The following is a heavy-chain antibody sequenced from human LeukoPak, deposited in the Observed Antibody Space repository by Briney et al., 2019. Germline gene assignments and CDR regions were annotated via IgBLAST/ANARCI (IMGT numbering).Heavy chain of an antibody. J-gene: IGHJ4*01. D-gene: IGHD4-11*01. V-gene: IGHV3-33*01. CDR1: GCTFSHHG. Sequence: GGSLRLSCAASGCTFSHHGMHWVRQAPGKGLEWVAVIWSDGSNRFYAGPVKGRFTISRDNSRNTVFLQMNSLRAEDTAMYYCARDAQRGFDYSNSLRYWGHGTLVTVSS. CDR3: ARDAQRGFDYSNSLRY. CDR2: IWSDGSNR.